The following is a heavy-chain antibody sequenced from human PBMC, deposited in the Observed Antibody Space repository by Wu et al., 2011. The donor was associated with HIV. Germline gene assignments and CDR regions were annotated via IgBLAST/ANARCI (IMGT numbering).Heavy chain of an antibody. CDR1: GGTFSNYA. J-gene: IGHJ4*02. D-gene: IGHD5-12*01. Sequence: QDQLVQSGAEVKKPGSSVKVSCKAPGGTFSNYAISWVRQAPGQGLEWMGTINPSGGFTTTARKFRGRVTLTRDSSTRTAYMELDSLTSEDTAVYFCARDREGIESNWGQGTLVTVSS. CDR3: ARDREGIESN. CDR2: INPSGGFT. V-gene: IGHV1-69*04.